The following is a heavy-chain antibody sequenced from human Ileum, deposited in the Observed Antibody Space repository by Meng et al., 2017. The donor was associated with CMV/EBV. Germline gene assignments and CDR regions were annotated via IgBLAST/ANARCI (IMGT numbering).Heavy chain of an antibody. J-gene: IGHJ4*02. CDR2: IYYNGNT. CDR1: ISTGSYY. Sequence: ISTGSYYWNWIRQSPGKGLEWIGSIYYNGNTYFNPSLKGRLTLSIDTSDNQFFLNLESVTAADTAVYFCASEPANSSTWHFDSWGQGTLVNVSS. D-gene: IGHD2-2*01. V-gene: IGHV4-30-4*01. CDR3: ASEPANSSTWHFDS.